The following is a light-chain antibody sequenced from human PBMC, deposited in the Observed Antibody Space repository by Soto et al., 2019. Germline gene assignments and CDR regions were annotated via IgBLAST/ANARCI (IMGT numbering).Light chain of an antibody. V-gene: IGKV3-15*01. CDR3: QQYNNWPPWSFT. Sequence: EIVMTQSPATLSVSPGERATLSCRASQSVSSNLAWYQQKPGQAPRLLIYGASTRATGIPARFSGSGSGTEFTLTISSLQSEDFAVYYCQQYNNWPPWSFTFGPGTKVDIK. CDR2: GAS. J-gene: IGKJ3*01. CDR1: QSVSSN.